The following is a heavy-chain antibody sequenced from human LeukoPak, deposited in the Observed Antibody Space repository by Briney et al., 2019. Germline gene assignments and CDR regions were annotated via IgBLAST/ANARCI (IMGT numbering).Heavy chain of an antibody. CDR2: IKKDGSEK. D-gene: IGHD3-22*01. V-gene: IGHV3-7*03. CDR3: AREYYYNSSGYRALRY. J-gene: IGHJ4*02. Sequence: GGSLRLSCAASGFTFNTFWMTWVRQAPGKGLEWVANIKKDGSEKHYVDSLKGRFTISRDNAKNSLYLQMNGLRAEDAAVYYCAREYYYNSSGYRALRYWGQGTLVTVSS. CDR1: GFTFNTFW.